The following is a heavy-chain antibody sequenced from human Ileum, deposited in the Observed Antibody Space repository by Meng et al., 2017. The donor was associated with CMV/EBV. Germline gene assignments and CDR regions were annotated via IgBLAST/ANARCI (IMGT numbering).Heavy chain of an antibody. CDR3: ARRKYDSGDYYHHAFDM. V-gene: IGHV3-66*02. D-gene: IGHD3-22*01. Sequence: GESLKISCAASGFTVSSNYMSWVRQAPGKGLEWVSVIYSVGDTFYADSVRGRFTMSRDNSKNTLYLQMNSLRAEDTAVYYCARRKYDSGDYYHHAFDMWGQGTVVTVSS. CDR2: IYSVGDT. CDR1: GFTVSSNY. J-gene: IGHJ3*02.